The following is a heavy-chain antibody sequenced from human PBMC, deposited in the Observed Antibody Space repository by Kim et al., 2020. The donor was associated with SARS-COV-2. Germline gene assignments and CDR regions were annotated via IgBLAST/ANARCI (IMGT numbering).Heavy chain of an antibody. D-gene: IGHD4-17*01. V-gene: IGHV3-53*04. CDR2: IYSGGST. Sequence: GGSLRLSCAASGFTVSSNYMSWVRQAPGKGLEWVSVIYSGGSTYYADSVKGRFTISRHNSKNTLYLQMNSLRAEDTAVYYCARDRMTTNYYYYGMDVWGQGATVSVSS. CDR1: GFTVSSNY. J-gene: IGHJ6*02. CDR3: ARDRMTTNYYYYGMDV.